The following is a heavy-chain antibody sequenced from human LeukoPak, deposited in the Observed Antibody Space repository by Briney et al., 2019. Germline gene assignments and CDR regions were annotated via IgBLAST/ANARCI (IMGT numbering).Heavy chain of an antibody. CDR1: GGSISSGSYY. CDR3: ARLASSSWPYYFDY. CDR2: IYTSGST. J-gene: IGHJ4*02. D-gene: IGHD6-13*01. Sequence: SQTLSLTCTVSGGSISSGSYYWSWIRQPAGKGLEWIGRIYTSGSTNYNPSLKSRVTISVDTSKNQFSLKLSSVTAADTAVYYCARLASSSWPYYFDYWGQGTLVTVSP. V-gene: IGHV4-61*02.